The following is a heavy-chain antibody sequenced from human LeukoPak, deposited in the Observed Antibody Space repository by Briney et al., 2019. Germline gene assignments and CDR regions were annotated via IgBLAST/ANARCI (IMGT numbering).Heavy chain of an antibody. V-gene: IGHV3-48*04. CDR3: ARSSGLDYYYGSGSYYKY. J-gene: IGHJ4*02. D-gene: IGHD3-10*01. CDR1: GFTVSSTC. Sequence: GGSLRLSCAASGFTVSSTCMIWVRQAPGKGLEWVSYISSSSSTIYYADSVKGRFTISRDNAKNSLYLQMNSLRAEDTAVYYCARSSGLDYYYGSGSYYKYWGQGTLVTVSS. CDR2: ISSSSSTI.